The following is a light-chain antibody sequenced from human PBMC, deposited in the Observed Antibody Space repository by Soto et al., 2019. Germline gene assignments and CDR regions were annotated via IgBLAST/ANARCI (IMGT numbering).Light chain of an antibody. CDR3: LSYTGSSARI. V-gene: IGLV2-14*01. Sequence: QSVLTQPASVSGSPGQSITISCTGTSSDIGAYDYVSWYQQNPGKAPKLMIYEVFNRPSGVSGRFSGSKSGNTASLTISGLQAEDEGDYYCLSYTGSSARIFGTGTKVTVL. CDR2: EVF. J-gene: IGLJ1*01. CDR1: SSDIGAYDY.